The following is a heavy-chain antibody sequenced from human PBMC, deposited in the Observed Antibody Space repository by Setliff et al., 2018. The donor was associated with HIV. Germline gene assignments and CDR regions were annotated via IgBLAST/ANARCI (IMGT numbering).Heavy chain of an antibody. D-gene: IGHD1-1*01. V-gene: IGHV4-38-2*01. Sequence: SETLSLTCGVSGYSLTSGYYWGWIRQPPGKGLEWIGSIHDSGRTYYNPSLKSRVTISVDTSNNQVSLTLTSVTAADTAVYYCAKQPGGHSFFDHWGQGILVTVSS. CDR1: GYSLTSGYY. J-gene: IGHJ4*02. CDR3: AKQPGGHSFFDH. CDR2: IHDSGRT.